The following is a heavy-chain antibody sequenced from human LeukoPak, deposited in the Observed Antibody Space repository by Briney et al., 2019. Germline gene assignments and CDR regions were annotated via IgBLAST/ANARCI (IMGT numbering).Heavy chain of an antibody. V-gene: IGHV3-23*01. CDR1: GFTFSSYG. CDR2: ISGSGGST. Sequence: GGSLRLSCAASGFTFSSYGMSWVRQAPGKGLEWVLAISGSGGSTYYADSVKGRFTISRDNSKNTLYLQMNSLRAEDTAVYYCANDMGTDPNLGIIWGQGTMVTVSS. D-gene: IGHD2-21*01. J-gene: IGHJ3*02. CDR3: ANDMGTDPNLGII.